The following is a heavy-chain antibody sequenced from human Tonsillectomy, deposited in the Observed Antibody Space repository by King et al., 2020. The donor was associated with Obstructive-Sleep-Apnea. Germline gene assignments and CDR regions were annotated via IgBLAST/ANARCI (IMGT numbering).Heavy chain of an antibody. CDR2: IKSKTDGGTT. J-gene: IGHJ5*02. CDR1: GFTFSNVW. D-gene: IGHD1-26*01. Sequence: VQLVESGGGLVKPGGSLRLSCAASGFTFSNVWMSWVRQAPGKGLEWVGRIKSKTDGGTTDYAAPVKGRFTISRDDSKNTLYLQMNSLKTEDTAVYYCTTDEWELKGWFDPWGQGTLVTVSS. V-gene: IGHV3-15*01. CDR3: TTDEWELKGWFDP.